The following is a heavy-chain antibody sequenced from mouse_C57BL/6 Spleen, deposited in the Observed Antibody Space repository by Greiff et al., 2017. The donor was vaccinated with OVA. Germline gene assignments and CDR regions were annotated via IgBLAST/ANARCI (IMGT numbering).Heavy chain of an antibody. Sequence: QVQLQQSGAELARPGASVKLSCKASGYTFTSYGISWVKQRTGQGLEWIGEFYPRSGNTYYNETFKGKATLTAYKSSSTAYMELRILTSEASAVYFSASSTILTPFDYWGQGTTLTVSS. CDR3: ASSTILTPFDY. CDR1: GYTFTSYG. J-gene: IGHJ2*01. CDR2: FYPRSGNT. D-gene: IGHD2-5*01. V-gene: IGHV1-81*01.